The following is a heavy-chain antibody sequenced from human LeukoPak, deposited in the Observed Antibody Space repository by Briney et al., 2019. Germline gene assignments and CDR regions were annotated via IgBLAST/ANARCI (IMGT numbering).Heavy chain of an antibody. D-gene: IGHD1-26*01. V-gene: IGHV1-2*02. CDR3: ARDRDVGSGYFDY. CDR2: INPNSGGT. CDR1: GYTFTGYY. Sequence: ASVKVSCKASGYTFTGYYMHWVRQAPGQGLEWMGWINPNSGGTNYAQKFQGRVTMTRDTSISTAYMELSRLRSDDTAVYYCARDRDVGSGYFDYWGQGTLVTVSS. J-gene: IGHJ4*02.